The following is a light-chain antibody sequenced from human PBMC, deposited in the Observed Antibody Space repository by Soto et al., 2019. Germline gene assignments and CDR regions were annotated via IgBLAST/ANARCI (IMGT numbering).Light chain of an antibody. Sequence: IQLTQSPSSLSASVGDRVTITCRASQGITSYLAWYQQRPGKAPGLLIYSASTLQSGVPSRFSGSGYGTDFSLTISNLQPEDFETYYCQQLYSHPLTFGGGTKVDIK. CDR2: SAS. CDR3: QQLYSHPLT. V-gene: IGKV1-9*01. J-gene: IGKJ4*01. CDR1: QGITSY.